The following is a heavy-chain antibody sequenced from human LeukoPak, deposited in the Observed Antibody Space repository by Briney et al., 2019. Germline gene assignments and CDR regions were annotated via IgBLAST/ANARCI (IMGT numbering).Heavy chain of an antibody. Sequence: GGSLRLSCVASGFTFSSHEVNWVRRAPGKGLEWISCISSSGTTTKYADSVKGRFTIFRDNAKNSLYLQMNSLRAEDTAVYYCARDLSASYSYYYYGLDVWGQGTTVTVSS. D-gene: IGHD3-10*01. CDR2: ISSSGTTT. CDR1: GFTFSSHE. CDR3: ARDLSASYSYYYYGLDV. V-gene: IGHV3-48*03. J-gene: IGHJ6*02.